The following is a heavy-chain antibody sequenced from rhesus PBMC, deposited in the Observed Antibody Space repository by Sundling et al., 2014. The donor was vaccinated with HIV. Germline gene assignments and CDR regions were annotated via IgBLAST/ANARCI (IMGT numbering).Heavy chain of an antibody. CDR3: ARDGYCTGSGCFPFDY. CDR1: GGSFRGYY. Sequence: QVQLQESGPGLVKPSETLSLTCAVSGGSFRGYYWGWIRQPPGKGLEWIGYISGTSGSTDYNPSLKSRVTISKDTSKNQFSLKLSSVTAADTAVYYCARDGYCTGSGCFPFDYWGQGVLVTVSS. V-gene: IGHV4-165*01. D-gene: IGHD2-21*01. CDR2: ISGTSGST. J-gene: IGHJ4*01.